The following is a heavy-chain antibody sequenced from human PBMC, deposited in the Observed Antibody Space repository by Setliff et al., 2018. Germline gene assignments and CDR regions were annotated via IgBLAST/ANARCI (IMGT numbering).Heavy chain of an antibody. Sequence: GGSLRLSCGASGFTYKNDWVSWVRQAPGKGLEWISYISPSGTTVHRTASVKGRFTISRDNVRNSVNLQMNNLRVEDTAVYYCARGLPAGLWGRGTLVTVSS. CDR3: ARGLPAGL. D-gene: IGHD4-17*01. CDR1: GFTYKNDW. V-gene: IGHV3-48*03. CDR2: ISPSGTTV. J-gene: IGHJ4*02.